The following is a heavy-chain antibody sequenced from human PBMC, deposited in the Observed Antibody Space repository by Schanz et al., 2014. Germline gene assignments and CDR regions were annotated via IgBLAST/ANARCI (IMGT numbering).Heavy chain of an antibody. J-gene: IGHJ6*03. D-gene: IGHD3-10*01. CDR1: GYPFTSDD. V-gene: IGHV1-8*01. CDR3: ARGSMEFERGKSYYYYMDV. CDR2: MNPNSGDT. Sequence: QVQLVQSGAEVKKPGASVKVSCRASGYPFTSDDITWVRQAPGQGLEWMGWMNPNSGDTGYPRKFQDRVTMTRNTSISTAYMELNSLTSEDTAVYYCARGSMEFERGKSYYYYMDVWGRGTTVTVSS.